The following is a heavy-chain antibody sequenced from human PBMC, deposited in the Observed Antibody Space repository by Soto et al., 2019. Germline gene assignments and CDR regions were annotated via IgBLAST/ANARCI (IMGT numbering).Heavy chain of an antibody. CDR2: IYYSGST. V-gene: IGHV4-59*01. CDR1: GGSISSYY. J-gene: IGHJ3*02. CDR3: ARDASSGYFFDAFDI. D-gene: IGHD3-22*01. Sequence: SETLSLTCTVSGGSISSYYWSWIRQPPGKGLEWIGYIYYSGSTNYNPPLKSRVTISVDTSKNQFSLKLSSVTAADTAVYYCARDASSGYFFDAFDIWGQGTMVTVSS.